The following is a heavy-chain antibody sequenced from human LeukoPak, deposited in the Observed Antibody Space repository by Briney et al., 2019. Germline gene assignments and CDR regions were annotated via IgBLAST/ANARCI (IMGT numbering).Heavy chain of an antibody. V-gene: IGHV4-34*01. CDR1: GFTFSNYW. CDR2: INHSGST. J-gene: IGHJ4*02. CDR3: ARAKSAAGY. D-gene: IGHD6-25*01. Sequence: GSLRLSCAASGFTFSNYWMTWVRQPPGKGLEWIGEINHSGSTNYNPSLKSRVTISVDTSKNQFSLKLSSVTAADTAVYYCARAKSAAGYWGQGTLVTVSS.